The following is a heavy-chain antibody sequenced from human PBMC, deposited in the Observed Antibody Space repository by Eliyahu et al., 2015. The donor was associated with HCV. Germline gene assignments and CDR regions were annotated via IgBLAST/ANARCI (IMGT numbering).Heavy chain of an antibody. J-gene: IGHJ6*02. CDR3: ARDSVELFWSGYSGETMYYYAMDV. Sequence: QVQLQESGPGLVKPSQTLSLTCTVSGGSISSGDYYWSWIRQPAGKGLEWIGRIYTTGDTNYNPSLKSRVTISLDTSKNHFSLKLSSVTAADTAVYFCARDSVELFWSGYSGETMYYYAMDVWGQGTTVTVSS. D-gene: IGHD3-3*01. CDR1: GGSISSGDYY. V-gene: IGHV4-61*02. CDR2: IYTTGDT.